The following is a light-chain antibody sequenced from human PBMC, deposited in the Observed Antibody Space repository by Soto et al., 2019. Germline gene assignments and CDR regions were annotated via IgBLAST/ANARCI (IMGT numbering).Light chain of an antibody. Sequence: EIALTQSPGTLSLSPGERATLSCRASQSVSSSYLAWYQQKPGQAPRLLIYGASSRATGIPDRFSGSGSGTDFTLTISRLEPEDLAVSYCQQYGSSPLYTFGQGTKLEIK. J-gene: IGKJ2*01. V-gene: IGKV3-20*01. CDR1: QSVSSSY. CDR3: QQYGSSPLYT. CDR2: GAS.